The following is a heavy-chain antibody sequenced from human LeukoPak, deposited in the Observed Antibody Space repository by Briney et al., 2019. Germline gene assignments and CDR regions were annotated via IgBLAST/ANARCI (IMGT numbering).Heavy chain of an antibody. J-gene: IGHJ4*02. V-gene: IGHV3-7*01. D-gene: IGHD3-22*01. Sequence: GGSLRLSCAASGFTFSNYWMSWVRQAPGKGLEWVANINEDGSEKYYVDSVKGRFTISRDNAKNSLSLQMNSLTAEDTAVYYCARETYDYDVSGYYGYWGQGILVTVSS. CDR1: GFTFSNYW. CDR3: ARETYDYDVSGYYGY. CDR2: INEDGSEK.